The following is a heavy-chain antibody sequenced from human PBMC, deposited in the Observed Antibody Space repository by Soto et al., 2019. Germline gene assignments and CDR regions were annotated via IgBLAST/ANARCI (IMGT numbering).Heavy chain of an antibody. CDR2: IIPILGIA. J-gene: IGHJ6*02. D-gene: IGHD5-18*01. V-gene: IGHV1-69*10. CDR3: ARDPGGYSYGFEYYYGMDV. CDR1: GYTFTSYR. Sequence: SVKVSCKASGYTFTSYRINWVRQAPGQGLEWLGWIIPILGIANYAQKFQGRVTITADKSTSTAYMELSSLRSEDTAVYYCARDPGGYSYGFEYYYGMDVWGQGTTVTVSS.